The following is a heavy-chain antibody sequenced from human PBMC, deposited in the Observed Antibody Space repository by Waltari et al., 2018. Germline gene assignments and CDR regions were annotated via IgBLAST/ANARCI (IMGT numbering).Heavy chain of an antibody. J-gene: IGHJ4*02. Sequence: EVQLLESGGGLVQPGGSLSLSCAASGFHFSSYALSWVGQAPGKGLEWVSGITGSGTGTYYTQSVKGRFTISRDNSKNTIYLQLYSLRAEDTALYYCAKDTAVASVNYFDYWGQGTLVTVSS. CDR1: GFHFSSYA. V-gene: IGHV3-23*01. CDR3: AKDTAVASVNYFDY. CDR2: ITGSGTGT.